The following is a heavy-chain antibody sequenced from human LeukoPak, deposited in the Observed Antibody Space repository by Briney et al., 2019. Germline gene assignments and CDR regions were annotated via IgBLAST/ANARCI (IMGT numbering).Heavy chain of an antibody. CDR2: ISSSGSYT. J-gene: IGHJ4*02. D-gene: IGHD2/OR15-2a*01. CDR3: ARSGLSRFGF. V-gene: IGHV3-23*01. Sequence: GGSLRLSCAASGFTVSGYSMSWVRQAPGKGLEWVSAISSSGSYTDYADSVKGRFTISRDNSRNTLYLQMNSRRAEDTAVYYCARSGLSRFGFWGQGTLVTVSS. CDR1: GFTVSGYS.